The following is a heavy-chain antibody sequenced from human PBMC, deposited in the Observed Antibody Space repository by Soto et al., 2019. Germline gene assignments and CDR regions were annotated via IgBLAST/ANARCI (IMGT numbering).Heavy chain of an antibody. J-gene: IGHJ5*02. CDR2: IWYDGSNK. Sequence: GGSLRLSCAASGFTFSSYGMHWVRQAPGKGLEWVAVIWYDGSNKYYADSVKGRFTISRDNSKNTLYLQMNSLRAEDTAVYYCALDSTTVTTGGSWFDPWGQGTLVTVSS. CDR3: ALDSTTVTTGGSWFDP. CDR1: GFTFSSYG. V-gene: IGHV3-33*01. D-gene: IGHD4-17*01.